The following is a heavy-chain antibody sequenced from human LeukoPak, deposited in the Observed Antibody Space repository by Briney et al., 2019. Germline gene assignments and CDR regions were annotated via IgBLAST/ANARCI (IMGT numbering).Heavy chain of an antibody. D-gene: IGHD6-13*01. CDR2: IRYDGSNE. V-gene: IGHV3-30*02. J-gene: IGHJ4*02. Sequence: GGSLRFSCAASGFIFSSYGMHWVRQAPGKGLEWVTFIRYDGSNEDYADSAKGRFTISRDNSKNTVYLQMNSLRVEDTAVYYCAKDRAIAAVGTGPLNYWGQGTLVIVSS. CDR1: GFIFSSYG. CDR3: AKDRAIAAVGTGPLNY.